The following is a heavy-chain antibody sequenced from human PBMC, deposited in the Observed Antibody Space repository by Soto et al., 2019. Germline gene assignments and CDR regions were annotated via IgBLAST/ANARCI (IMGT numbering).Heavy chain of an antibody. J-gene: IGHJ4*02. CDR1: GGSFSSFA. V-gene: IGHV1-69*13. Sequence: SVKVSCKASGGSFSSFAFSWVRQAPGQGLEWMGGIIPMFGTANYAQKFQGRVTITADESTSTAYMELSSLRSEDTAVYYCARWDRQNYFDYWGQGTLVTVSS. CDR3: ARWDRQNYFDY. CDR2: IIPMFGTA. D-gene: IGHD1-26*01.